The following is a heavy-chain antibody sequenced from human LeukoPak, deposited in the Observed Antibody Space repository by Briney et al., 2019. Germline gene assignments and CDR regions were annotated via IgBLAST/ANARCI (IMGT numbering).Heavy chain of an antibody. V-gene: IGHV3-9*01. CDR3: AKDNRRHYTSGPNPDSLH. Sequence: GGSLRLSCAGSGFIFNNYAMHWVRQPPGKGLEWISGISWNSGSIDYADSVKGRFTISRDNAKNSLYLQMNSLRVEDTAFYYCAKDNRRHYTSGPNPDSLHWGQGALVTVSS. CDR2: ISWNSGSI. CDR1: GFIFNNYA. D-gene: IGHD6-19*01. J-gene: IGHJ4*02.